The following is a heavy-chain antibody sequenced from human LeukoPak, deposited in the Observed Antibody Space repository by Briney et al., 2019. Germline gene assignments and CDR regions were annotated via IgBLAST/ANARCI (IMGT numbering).Heavy chain of an antibody. CDR2: VNPNSGGT. J-gene: IGHJ6*02. CDR1: GYTFTDYY. D-gene: IGHD2-2*01. CDR3: ARDHCTRTGCYEAYYYGMDV. Sequence: ASVKVSCKASGYTFTDYYMHWVRQAPGQGLEWMGWVNPNSGGTEYAQKFQGRVTVTRDTSLSTAYMELSRLRSDDTAVYYCARDHCTRTGCYEAYYYGMDVWGQGTTVTVSS. V-gene: IGHV1-2*02.